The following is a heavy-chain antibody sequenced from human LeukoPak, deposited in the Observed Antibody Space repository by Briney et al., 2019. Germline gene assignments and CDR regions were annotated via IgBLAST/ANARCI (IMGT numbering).Heavy chain of an antibody. J-gene: IGHJ4*02. CDR3: ARSSGSYRPFDS. D-gene: IGHD1-26*01. CDR1: GFTFSDYY. CDR2: ISSSSSYT. Sequence: GGSLRLSCAASGFTFSDYYMSWIRQAPGKGLEWVSYISSSSSYTNYADSVKGRFTISRDDAKYSLYLQMNSLRVEDTALYYCARSSGSYRPFDSWGRGTLVTVSS. V-gene: IGHV3-11*06.